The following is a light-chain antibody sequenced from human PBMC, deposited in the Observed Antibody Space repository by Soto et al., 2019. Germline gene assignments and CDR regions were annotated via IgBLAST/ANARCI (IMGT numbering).Light chain of an antibody. J-gene: IGLJ2*01. CDR1: SSDVGSYNL. CDR2: EGS. V-gene: IGLV2-23*01. Sequence: QSALTQPASVSGSPGQSITISCTGTSSDVGSYNLVSWYQQHPGKAPKLMIYEGSKRPSGVSNRFSGSKSGNTASPTISGLQAEDEADYYCCSNAGSSPVVFGGGTKLTVL. CDR3: CSNAGSSPVV.